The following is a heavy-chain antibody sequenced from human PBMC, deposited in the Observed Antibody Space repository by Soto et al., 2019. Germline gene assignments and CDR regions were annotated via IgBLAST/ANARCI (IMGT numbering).Heavy chain of an antibody. V-gene: IGHV1-69*06. J-gene: IGHJ4*02. Sequence: ASVKVSCKASGGTFSSYAISWVRQAPGQGLEWMGGIIPIFGTANYAQKFQGRVTMTEDTSTDTAYMELSSLRSEDTAVYYCATVIAVAGPLDYWGQGTQVTVSS. CDR1: GGTFSSYA. CDR3: ATVIAVAGPLDY. D-gene: IGHD6-19*01. CDR2: IIPIFGTA.